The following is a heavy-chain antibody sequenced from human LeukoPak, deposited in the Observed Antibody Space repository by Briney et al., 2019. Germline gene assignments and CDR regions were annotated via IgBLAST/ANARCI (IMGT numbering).Heavy chain of an antibody. CDR2: ISYDGSNK. J-gene: IGHJ6*02. Sequence: GGSLRLSCAASGFTFSSYAMHWVRQAPGKGLEWVAVISYDGSNKYYADSVKGRFTISRDNSKNTLYLQMNSLRAEDTAVYYCARDGKQLLARAPYGMDVWGQGTTVTVSS. CDR3: ARDGKQLLARAPYGMDV. V-gene: IGHV3-30-3*01. D-gene: IGHD6-13*01. CDR1: GFTFSSYA.